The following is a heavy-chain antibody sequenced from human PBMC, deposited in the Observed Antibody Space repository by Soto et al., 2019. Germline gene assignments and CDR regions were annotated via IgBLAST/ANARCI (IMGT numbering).Heavy chain of an antibody. D-gene: IGHD3-10*01. CDR2: INHSGST. CDR1: GGSFSGYY. CDR3: ARGADYGSGSYYNVLWFDP. Sequence: QVQLQQWGAGLLKPSETLSLTCAVYGGSFSGYYWSWIRQPPGKGLEWIGEINHSGSTNYNPSLKSRVTISVDTSKNQFSLKLSSVTAADTAVYYCARGADYGSGSYYNVLWFDPWGQGTMVTVSS. J-gene: IGHJ5*02. V-gene: IGHV4-34*01.